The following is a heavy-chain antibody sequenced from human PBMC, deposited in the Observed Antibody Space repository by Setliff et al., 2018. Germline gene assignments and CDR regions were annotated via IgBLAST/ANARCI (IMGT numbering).Heavy chain of an antibody. D-gene: IGHD5-12*01. CDR3: ARVGGLLVATMPFDY. CDR1: GFSITNGYY. J-gene: IGHJ4*02. CDR2: IFQSGIT. V-gene: IGHV4-38-2*01. Sequence: PSETLSLTCAVSGFSITNGYYWGWIRQCPGKQLEWIGNIFQSGITFYNPSLKSRVTISLDPSQNQFSLKLGSVTAADTAVYFCARVGGLLVATMPFDYWGPGTLVTVSS.